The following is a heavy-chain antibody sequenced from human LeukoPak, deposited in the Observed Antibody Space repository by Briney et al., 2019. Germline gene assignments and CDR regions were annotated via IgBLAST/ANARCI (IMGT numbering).Heavy chain of an antibody. CDR1: GYTFTGCY. Sequence: ASVTVTCKASGYTFTGCYMHWLRQAPGQGLEWMGWINPNSGGTNYAQKFQGRVTMTRDTSISTAYMELTRLKSDDTAVYYCASEEGDVFDIWGQGTMVTVSS. J-gene: IGHJ3*02. CDR2: INPNSGGT. CDR3: ASEEGDVFDI. V-gene: IGHV1-2*02.